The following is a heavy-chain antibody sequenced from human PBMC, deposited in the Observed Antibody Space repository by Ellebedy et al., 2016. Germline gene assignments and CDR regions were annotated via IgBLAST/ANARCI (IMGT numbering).Heavy chain of an antibody. CDR1: GYTFTSYA. D-gene: IGHD3-10*01. V-gene: IGHV1-3*01. J-gene: IGHJ6*02. Sequence: ASVKVSXXASGYTFTSYAMHWVRQAPGQRLEWMGWINAGNGNTKYSQKFQGRVTITRDTSASTAYMELSSLRSEDTAVYYCARESSMVRGVIPVLGDVWGQGTTVTVSS. CDR2: INAGNGNT. CDR3: ARESSMVRGVIPVLGDV.